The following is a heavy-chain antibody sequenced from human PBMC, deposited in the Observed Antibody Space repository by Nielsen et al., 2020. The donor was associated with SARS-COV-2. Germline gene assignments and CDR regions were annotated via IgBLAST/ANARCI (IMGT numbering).Heavy chain of an antibody. V-gene: IGHV6-1*01. CDR1: GDSVSRNSAA. D-gene: IGHD2-8*01. Sequence: SETLSLTCAISGDSVSRNSAAWNWIRQSASRGLEWLGRTYYRSKWYNDYAVSVKSRITINPDTSKNQFSMQLNSVTPADTATYYCARGNGWFDPWGQGTRVTVSS. CDR2: TYYRSKWYN. CDR3: ARGNGWFDP. J-gene: IGHJ5*02.